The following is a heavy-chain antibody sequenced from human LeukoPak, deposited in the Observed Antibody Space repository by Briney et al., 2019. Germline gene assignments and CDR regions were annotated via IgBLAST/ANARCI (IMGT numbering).Heavy chain of an antibody. D-gene: IGHD2-2*01. J-gene: IGHJ4*02. CDR1: GFTFSSYA. CDR3: AKSRTCSSTTCYAEIDY. CDR2: ISGSGGNT. Sequence: GGSLRLSCAASGFTFSSYAMSWVHQAPGKGLEWVSAISGSGGNTFYADSVKGRFTISRDNSKNTLYPQMNRLRAEDTAVYYCAKSRTCSSTTCYAEIDYWGQGTLVTVSS. V-gene: IGHV3-23*01.